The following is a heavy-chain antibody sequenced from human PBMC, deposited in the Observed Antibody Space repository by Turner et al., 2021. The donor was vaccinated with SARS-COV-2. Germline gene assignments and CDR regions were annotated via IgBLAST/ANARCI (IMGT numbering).Heavy chain of an antibody. V-gene: IGHV3-53*01. CDR3: ARDLGGLRFDY. CDR2: IYSGGST. Sequence: EVQLVESGGGLLQPGGSLRLSCAASGFTVSSNYMSWVRQAPGKGLEWVSVIYSGGSTFYADSVKGRLTISRDNSKNTLYLQMNSLRAEDTAVYYCARDLGGLRFDYWGQGTLVTVAS. J-gene: IGHJ4*02. D-gene: IGHD2-15*01. CDR1: GFTVSSNY.